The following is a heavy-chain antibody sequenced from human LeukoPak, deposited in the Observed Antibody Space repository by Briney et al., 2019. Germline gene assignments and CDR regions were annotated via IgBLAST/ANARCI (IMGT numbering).Heavy chain of an antibody. Sequence: PGGSLRLSCAASGFTFSSCGMHWVRQAPGKGLEWVAVIWYDGTNKYYADSVKGRFTISRDNSRNTLFLQMNSLRAEDTAVYYCARAAYDSSGYLTLWGQGTLVTVSS. J-gene: IGHJ4*02. CDR3: ARAAYDSSGYLTL. V-gene: IGHV3-33*01. CDR2: IWYDGTNK. CDR1: GFTFSSCG. D-gene: IGHD3-22*01.